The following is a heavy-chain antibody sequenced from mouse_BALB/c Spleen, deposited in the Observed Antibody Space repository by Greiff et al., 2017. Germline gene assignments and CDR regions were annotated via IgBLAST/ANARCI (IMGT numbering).Heavy chain of an antibody. D-gene: IGHD1-1*01. CDR1: GYTFTSYW. CDR3: ARIPITTVGVDY. J-gene: IGHJ4*01. CDR2: INPSTGYT. V-gene: IGHV1-7*01. Sequence: QVQLQQPGAELAKPGASVKMSCKASGYTFTSYWMHWVKQRPGQGLEWIGYINPSTGYTEYNQKFKDKATLTADKSSSTAYMQLSSLTSEDSAVYYCARIPITTVGVDYWGQGTSVTVSS.